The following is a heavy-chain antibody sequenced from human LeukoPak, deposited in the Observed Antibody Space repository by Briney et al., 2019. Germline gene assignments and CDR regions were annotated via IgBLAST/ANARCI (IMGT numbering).Heavy chain of an antibody. V-gene: IGHV4-30-2*01. CDR3: ARENSKGAAVAGTDDY. J-gene: IGHJ4*02. CDR1: GGSISSGGYY. D-gene: IGHD6-19*01. Sequence: SETLSLTCTVSGGSISSGGYYWSWIRQPPGKGLEWIGYIYHSGSTYYNPSLKSRVTISVDRSKNQFSLKLSSVTAADTAVYYCARENSKGAAVAGTDDYWGQGTLVTVSS. CDR2: IYHSGST.